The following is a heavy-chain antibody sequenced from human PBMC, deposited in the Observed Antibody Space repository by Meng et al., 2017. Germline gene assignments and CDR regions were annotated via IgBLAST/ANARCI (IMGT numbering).Heavy chain of an antibody. D-gene: IGHD2-15*01. J-gene: IGHJ4*02. CDR3: AREGDCSGGSCSPVDY. CDR2: INHSGST. CDR1: GGSFSGYY. V-gene: IGHV4-34*01. Sequence: GQLQQWGAGLFKPSETLSLTCAVYGGSFSGYYWSWIRQPPGKGLEWIGEINHSGSTNYNPSLKSRVTISVDTSKNQFSLKLSSVTAADTAVYYCAREGDCSGGSCSPVDYWGQGTLVTVSS.